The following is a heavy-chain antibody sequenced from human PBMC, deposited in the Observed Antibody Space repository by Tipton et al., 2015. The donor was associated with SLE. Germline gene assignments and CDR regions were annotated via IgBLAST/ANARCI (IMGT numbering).Heavy chain of an antibody. J-gene: IGHJ3*02. D-gene: IGHD6-19*01. Sequence: TLSLTCSVSGVSISNRSYYWAWIRQSPGKGPEWIGSVYYNGGTYYNPSLKSRVTISVDTSKNQFSLKVTSVTAADTAMYYCARLLYSSGWSFGAFDIWGQGTMITVSS. CDR3: ARLLYSSGWSFGAFDI. CDR2: VYYNGGT. V-gene: IGHV4-39*07. CDR1: GVSISNRSYY.